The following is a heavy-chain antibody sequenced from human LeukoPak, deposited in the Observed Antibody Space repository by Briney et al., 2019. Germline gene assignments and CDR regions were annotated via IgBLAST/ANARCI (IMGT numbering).Heavy chain of an antibody. V-gene: IGHV1-46*01. J-gene: IGHJ5*02. CDR2: INPSGGST. D-gene: IGHD1-1*01. Sequence: ASVKVSCKASGYTFTSYYMHWVRQAPGQGLEWMGIINPSGGSTSYAQKFQGRVTMTRDTSTSTVYMELSSLRSEDTAVYYCAGDLGTQGFDPWGQGTLSSSPQ. CDR1: GYTFTSYY. CDR3: AGDLGTQGFDP.